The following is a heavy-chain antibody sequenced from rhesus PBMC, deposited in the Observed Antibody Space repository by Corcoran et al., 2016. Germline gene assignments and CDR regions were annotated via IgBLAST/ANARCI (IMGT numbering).Heavy chain of an antibody. V-gene: IGHV4-73*01. CDR1: GGAISGYYS. Sequence: QVQLQQWGEGLVKPSEPLSLTSAVYGGAISGYYSCRWIRQPPGKGLEWIGYIYGNRTSTNYNPSLKNRVTISKDTSKNQFSLKLSSVTAADTAVYYCARRNYGYWYFDLWGPGTPITISS. CDR3: ARRNYGYWYFDL. J-gene: IGHJ2*01. D-gene: IGHD1-26*01. CDR2: IYGNRTST.